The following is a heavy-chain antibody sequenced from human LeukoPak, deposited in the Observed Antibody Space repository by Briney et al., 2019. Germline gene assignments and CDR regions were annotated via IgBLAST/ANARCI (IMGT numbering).Heavy chain of an antibody. D-gene: IGHD4-17*01. J-gene: IGHJ4*02. CDR2: ISWDGGST. Sequence: GGSLRLSCAASGFTFDDYAMHWVRQAPGKGLEWVSLISWDGGSTYYADSVKGRFTISRDNAKNSLYLQMNSLRAEDTAVYYCARRLRRNYFDYWGQGTLVTVSS. CDR1: GFTFDDYA. V-gene: IGHV3-43D*03. CDR3: ARRLRRNYFDY.